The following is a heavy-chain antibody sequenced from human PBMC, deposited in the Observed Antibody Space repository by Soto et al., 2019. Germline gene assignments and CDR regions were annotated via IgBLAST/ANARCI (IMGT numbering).Heavy chain of an antibody. J-gene: IGHJ3*02. CDR3: AIICPCSGYDSDVFAI. Sequence: QPGGSLRPSCAASGFTVSSYAMSWVRQAPGKGLEWVSAISGSGGSTYYEDSVKGRFTISRDNSKNTLYLQMNSLRAEDTAVYYCAIICPCSGYDSDVFAIWGQGKMVTVSS. CDR2: ISGSGGST. D-gene: IGHD5-12*01. V-gene: IGHV3-23*01. CDR1: GFTVSSYA.